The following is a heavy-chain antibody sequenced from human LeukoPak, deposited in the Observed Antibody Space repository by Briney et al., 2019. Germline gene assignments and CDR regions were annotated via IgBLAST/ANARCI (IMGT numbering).Heavy chain of an antibody. CDR1: GLTVSSSY. CDR3: ARNILFAFDI. D-gene: IGHD2/OR15-2a*01. Sequence: PGGSLRLSCAASGLTVSSSYMSWVRQAPGKGLEWVSIIYNDGSTYYADSMKGRFTISRGNSKNTLYLQVNSLRAEDTAMYYCARNILFAFDIRGQGTMVTVSS. V-gene: IGHV3-53*01. CDR2: IYNDGST. J-gene: IGHJ3*02.